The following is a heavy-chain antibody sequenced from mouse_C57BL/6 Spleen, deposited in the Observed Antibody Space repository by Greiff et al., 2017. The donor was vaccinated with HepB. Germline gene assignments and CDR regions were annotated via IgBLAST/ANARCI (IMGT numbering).Heavy chain of an antibody. CDR1: GYTFTSYW. V-gene: IGHV1-64*01. CDR3: ARGPTSSVPWFAY. Sequence: QVQLQQPGAELVKPGASVKLSCKASGYTFTSYWMHWVKQRPGQGLEWIGMIHPNSGSTNYNEKFKSKATLTVDKSSSTAYMQLSSLTSEDSAVYYCARGPTSSVPWFAYWGQGTLVTVSA. J-gene: IGHJ3*01. CDR2: IHPNSGST.